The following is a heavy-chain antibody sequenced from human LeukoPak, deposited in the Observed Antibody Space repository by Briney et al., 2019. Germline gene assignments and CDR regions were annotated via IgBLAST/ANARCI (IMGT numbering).Heavy chain of an antibody. J-gene: IGHJ2*01. V-gene: IGHV3-23*01. CDR3: AKDKTNWYFDL. CDR1: GFTVSSNH. CDR2: ITISGDNT. Sequence: GGSLRLSCAASGFTVSSNHMSWVRQAPGKGLEWVSAITISGDNTWHADSVKGRFTISRDNSKNTLYLQMNSLRVEDTAIYYCAKDKTNWYFDLWGRGTLVTVSS.